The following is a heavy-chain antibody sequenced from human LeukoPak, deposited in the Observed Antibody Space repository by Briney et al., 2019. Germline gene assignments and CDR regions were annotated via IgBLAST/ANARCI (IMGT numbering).Heavy chain of an antibody. J-gene: IGHJ5*02. CDR3: ARGITMKGDWFDP. Sequence: SQTLSLTCTVSGGSISSGSYYWSWIRQPAGKGLEWIGRIYTSGSTNYNPFLKSRVTISVDTSKNQFSLKLSSVTAADTAVYYCARGITMKGDWFDPWGQGTLVTVSS. CDR2: IYTSGST. CDR1: GGSISSGSYY. V-gene: IGHV4-61*02. D-gene: IGHD3-22*01.